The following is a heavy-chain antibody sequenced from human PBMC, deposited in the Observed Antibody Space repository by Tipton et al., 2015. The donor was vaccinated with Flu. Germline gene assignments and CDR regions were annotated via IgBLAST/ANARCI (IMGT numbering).Heavy chain of an antibody. CDR1: GGSISSYY. Sequence: LRLSCTVSGGSISSYYWSWIRQPPGKGLEWIGYIYYSGSTNYNPSLKSRVTISVDTSKNQFSLKLSSVTAADTAVYYCASYYDFWSGYYTGMHYYYMDVWGKGTTVTVSS. D-gene: IGHD3-3*01. V-gene: IGHV4-59*01. CDR2: IYYSGST. CDR3: ASYYDFWSGYYTGMHYYYMDV. J-gene: IGHJ6*03.